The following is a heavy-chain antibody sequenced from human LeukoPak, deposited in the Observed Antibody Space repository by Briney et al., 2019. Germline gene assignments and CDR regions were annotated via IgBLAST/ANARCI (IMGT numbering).Heavy chain of an antibody. V-gene: IGHV4-61*02. CDR1: GGSISSDTYY. Sequence: KPSETLSLTCTVSGGSISSDTYYWSWIRQPAGKGLEWIGRIYTSGSTTYNSSPRSRLTISLDTSKNQVSLELTSVTAADTAVYYCAGTRRYCSGGSCYNWFDPWGQGTLVTVSS. CDR3: AGTRRYCSGGSCYNWFDP. CDR2: IYTSGST. J-gene: IGHJ5*02. D-gene: IGHD2-15*01.